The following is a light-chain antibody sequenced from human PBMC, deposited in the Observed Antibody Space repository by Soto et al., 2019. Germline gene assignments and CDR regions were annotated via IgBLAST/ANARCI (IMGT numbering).Light chain of an antibody. CDR3: ETWDSNTRM. Sequence: QLVLTQSSSASASLGSSVKLTYTLSSGHSSYIIAWHQQQPGKAPRYLMKLEGSGSYNKGSGVPDRFSGSSSGADRYLTISNLQFEDEADYYCETWDSNTRMFGGGTQLTVL. CDR2: LEGSGSY. J-gene: IGLJ3*02. CDR1: SGHSSYI. V-gene: IGLV4-60*02.